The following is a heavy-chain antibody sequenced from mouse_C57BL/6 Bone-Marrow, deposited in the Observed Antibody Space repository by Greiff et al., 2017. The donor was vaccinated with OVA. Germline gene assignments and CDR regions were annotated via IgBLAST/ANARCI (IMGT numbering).Heavy chain of an antibody. V-gene: IGHV1-69*01. Sequence: VQLQQSGAELVMPGASVKLSCKASGYTFTSYWMHWVKQRPGQGLEWIGEIDPSDSYTNYNQKFKGKSTLTVDKSSSTAYMQLSSLTSEDSAVYYCARDTPFAYWGQGTLVTVSA. CDR1: GYTFTSYW. CDR3: ARDTPFAY. D-gene: IGHD5-1-1*01. CDR2: IDPSDSYT. J-gene: IGHJ3*01.